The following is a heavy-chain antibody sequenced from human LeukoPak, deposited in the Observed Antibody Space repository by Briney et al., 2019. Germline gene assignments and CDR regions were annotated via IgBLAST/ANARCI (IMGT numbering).Heavy chain of an antibody. CDR1: GFTFSSYS. J-gene: IGHJ4*02. V-gene: IGHV3-21*03. CDR2: ISSTSSYI. D-gene: IGHD3-10*01. CDR3: ASGSTLDY. Sequence: PGGSLRLSCAASGFTFSSYSMHWVRQAPGKGLEWVSSISSTSSYIDYAESVKGRFTISRDNAKNSVYLEMNTLRAEDTALYYCASGSTLDYWGQGTLVTVSS.